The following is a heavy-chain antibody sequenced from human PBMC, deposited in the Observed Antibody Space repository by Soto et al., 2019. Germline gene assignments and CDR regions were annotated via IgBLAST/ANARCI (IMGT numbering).Heavy chain of an antibody. CDR3: VRDRYSSSGWFDP. CDR2: TYYRSRFFS. Sequence: SQTLSLTCAISGDSVSSYSAAWNWIRQSPSGGLEWLGRTYYRSRFFSDYAESVKSRIIINPGTSKNQFSLQLESVTPEDTAVYYCVRDRYSSSGWFDPWGQGTPVTVSS. D-gene: IGHD3-10*01. CDR1: GDSVSSYSAA. J-gene: IGHJ5*02. V-gene: IGHV6-1*01.